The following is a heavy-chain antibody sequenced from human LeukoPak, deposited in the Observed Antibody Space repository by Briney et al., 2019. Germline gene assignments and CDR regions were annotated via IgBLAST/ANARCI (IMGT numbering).Heavy chain of an antibody. D-gene: IGHD2-2*01. V-gene: IGHV3-21*01. Sequence: PGGSLRLSCAASGFTFSGYSMNWVRQAPGKGLEWVSSISSSSSYIYYADSVKGRFTISRDNAKNSLYLQMNSLRAEDTAVYYCARGPYCSSTSCAHQALDYWGQGTLVTVSS. CDR3: ARGPYCSSTSCAHQALDY. CDR2: ISSSSSYI. CDR1: GFTFSGYS. J-gene: IGHJ4*02.